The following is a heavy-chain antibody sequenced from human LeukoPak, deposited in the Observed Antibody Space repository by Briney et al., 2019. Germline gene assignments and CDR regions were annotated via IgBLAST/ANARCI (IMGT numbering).Heavy chain of an antibody. CDR3: ARGTMVKGSNWFDP. CDR2: IKQDGSEK. CDR1: GFTFSSYW. V-gene: IGHV3-7*01. J-gene: IGHJ5*02. D-gene: IGHD3-10*01. Sequence: GGSLRLSCAASGFTFSSYWMSWVRQAPGKGLEWVANIKQDGSEKYYVDSVKGRFIISRDNAKNSLYLQMNSLRAEDTAVYYCARGTMVKGSNWFDPWGQGTLVTVSS.